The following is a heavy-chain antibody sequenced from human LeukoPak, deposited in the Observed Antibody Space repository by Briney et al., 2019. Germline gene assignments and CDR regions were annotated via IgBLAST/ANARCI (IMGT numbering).Heavy chain of an antibody. V-gene: IGHV3-33*01. CDR1: GFTFSSYG. J-gene: IGHJ3*02. CDR2: IWYDGSNK. CDR3: AREPYYDILTGEDDAFDI. D-gene: IGHD3-9*01. Sequence: QPGRSLRLSCAASGFTFSSYGMHWVRQAPGKGLEWGAVIWYDGSNKYYADSVKGRFTISRDNSKNTLYLQMNSLRAEDTAAYYCAREPYYDILTGEDDAFDIWGQGTMVTVSS.